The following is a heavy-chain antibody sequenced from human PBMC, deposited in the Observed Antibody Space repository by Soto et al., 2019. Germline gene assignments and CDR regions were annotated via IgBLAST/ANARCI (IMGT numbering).Heavy chain of an antibody. D-gene: IGHD3-22*01. J-gene: IGHJ6*02. V-gene: IGHV3-53*01. CDR1: GFTVSSNY. CDR2: IYSGGST. CDR3: ARELYYDSSGYYYYYYGMDV. Sequence: GGSLRLSCAASGFTVSSNYMSWVRQAPGKGLEWVSVIYSGGSTYYADSVKGRFTISRDNSKNTLYLQMNSLRAEDTAVYYCARELYYDSSGYYYYYYGMDVWGQGTTVTVSS.